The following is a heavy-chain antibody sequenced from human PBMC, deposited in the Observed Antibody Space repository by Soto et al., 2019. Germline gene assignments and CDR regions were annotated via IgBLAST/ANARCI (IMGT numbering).Heavy chain of an antibody. CDR1: GFTFSSYD. D-gene: IGHD4-17*01. V-gene: IGHV3-13*01. Sequence: GGSLRLSCAASGFTFSSYDMHWVRQATGKGLEWVSAIGTAGDTYYPGSVKGRFTISRENAKNSLYLQMNSLRAGDTAVYYCARALSTVTATLDYWGQGTLVTVSS. CDR3: ARALSTVTATLDY. J-gene: IGHJ4*02. CDR2: IGTAGDT.